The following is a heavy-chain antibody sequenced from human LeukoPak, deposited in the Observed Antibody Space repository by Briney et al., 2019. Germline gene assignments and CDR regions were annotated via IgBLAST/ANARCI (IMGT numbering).Heavy chain of an antibody. CDR2: IYPGDSDT. Sequence: GESLQISCKGSGYSFTSYWIGWVRQLPGKGLEWMGIIYPGDSDTRYSPSFQGQVTISADKSISTAYLQWSSLKASDTAIYYCARLDYCDSSGPMIDYWGQGTLVTVSS. D-gene: IGHD3-22*01. CDR1: GYSFTSYW. J-gene: IGHJ4*02. V-gene: IGHV5-51*01. CDR3: ARLDYCDSSGPMIDY.